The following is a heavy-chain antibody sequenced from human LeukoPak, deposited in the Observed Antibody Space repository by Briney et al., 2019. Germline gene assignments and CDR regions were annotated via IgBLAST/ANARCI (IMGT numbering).Heavy chain of an antibody. V-gene: IGHV4-31*03. J-gene: IGHJ6*02. CDR1: GGSISSGGYY. Sequence: SQTLSLTCTVSGGSISSGGYYWSWIRQHPGKGLEWIGYIYYSGSTYYNPSLKSRVTISVDTSKNQFSLKLSSVTAADTAVYYCARVPKPYYYYGMDVWGQGTTVPSP. CDR2: IYYSGST. D-gene: IGHD1-14*01. CDR3: ARVPKPYYYYGMDV.